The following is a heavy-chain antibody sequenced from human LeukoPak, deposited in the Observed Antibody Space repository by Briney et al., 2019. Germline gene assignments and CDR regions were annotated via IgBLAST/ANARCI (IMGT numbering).Heavy chain of an antibody. J-gene: IGHJ3*02. D-gene: IGHD6-19*01. V-gene: IGHV3-30*02. CDR1: GFTFSSYG. CDR3: AKDHQQWLVLGDDAFDI. CDR2: IRYDGSNK. Sequence: PGGSLRLSCAASGFTFSSYGMHWVRQAPGKGLEWVAFIRYDGSNKYYADSVKGRFTISRDNSENTLYLQMNSLRAEDTAVYYCAKDHQQWLVLGDDAFDIWGQGTMVTVSS.